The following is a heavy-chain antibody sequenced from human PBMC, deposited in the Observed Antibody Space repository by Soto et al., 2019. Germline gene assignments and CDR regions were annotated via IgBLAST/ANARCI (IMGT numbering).Heavy chain of an antibody. CDR2: IYPGDSDT. CDR1: GYSFTSYW. CDR3: ARRGASDEYTTVTSSWFDP. V-gene: IGHV5-51*01. D-gene: IGHD4-17*01. J-gene: IGHJ5*02. Sequence: PGESLKISCKGSGYSFTSYWISWVRQMPGKGLEWMGIIYPGDSDTRYSPSFQGQVTISADKSISTAYLQWSSLKASDTAMYYCARRGASDEYTTVTSSWFDPWGQGTLVTVSS.